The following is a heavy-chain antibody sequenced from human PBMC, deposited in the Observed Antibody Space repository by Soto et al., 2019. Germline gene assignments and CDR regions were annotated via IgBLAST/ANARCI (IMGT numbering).Heavy chain of an antibody. J-gene: IGHJ4*02. CDR3: AICSMITFGGVIVTRNFDY. D-gene: IGHD3-16*02. Sequence: ASVKVSCKASGYTFTSYGISWVRQAPGQRLEWMGWISAYNGNTNYAQRLQGRVTMTTDTSTSTAYMELRSLRSDDTAVYYCAICSMITFGGVIVTRNFDYWGQGTLVTVSA. CDR1: GYTFTSYG. CDR2: ISAYNGNT. V-gene: IGHV1-18*01.